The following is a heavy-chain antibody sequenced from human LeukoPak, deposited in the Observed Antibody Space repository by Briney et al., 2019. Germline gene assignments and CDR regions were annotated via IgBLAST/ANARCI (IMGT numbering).Heavy chain of an antibody. CDR3: ARQTGSGLFILP. J-gene: IGHJ4*02. CDR1: GVSISSSNSY. V-gene: IGHV4-39*01. CDR2: IYYSGNT. Sequence: SETLSLTCTVSGVSISSSNSYWGWIRQPPGKGLEWIGSIYYSGNTHYNASLKSQVSISIDTSKNQFSLKLTSVTAADTSVYYCARQTGSGLFILPGGQGTLVTVSS. D-gene: IGHD3/OR15-3a*01.